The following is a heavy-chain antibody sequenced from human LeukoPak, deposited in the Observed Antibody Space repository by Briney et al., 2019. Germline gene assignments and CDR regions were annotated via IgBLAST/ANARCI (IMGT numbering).Heavy chain of an antibody. CDR1: GGSISSYY. D-gene: IGHD3-22*01. CDR3: ARHGPDYYDSSGAIVY. Sequence: SETLSLTCTVSGGSISSYYWSWIRQPPGKGLEWIGYIYYSGSTNYNPSLKSRVTISVDTSKNQFSLKLSSVTAADTAVYYCARHGPDYYDSSGAIVYWGQRTLVTVSS. J-gene: IGHJ4*02. V-gene: IGHV4-59*08. CDR2: IYYSGST.